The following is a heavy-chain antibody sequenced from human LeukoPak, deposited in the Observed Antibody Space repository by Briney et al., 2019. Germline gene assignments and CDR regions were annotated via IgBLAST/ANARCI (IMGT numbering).Heavy chain of an antibody. CDR3: ARAARGSSGSYYDY. D-gene: IGHD1-26*01. V-gene: IGHV1-2*02. Sequence: ASVKVSCKASGYTFTGYYMHWVRQAPGQGLEWMGWINPNSGGTNYAQKFQGRVTMTRDTSTSTVYMELSSLRSEDTAVYYCARAARGSSGSYYDYWGQGTLVTVSS. J-gene: IGHJ4*02. CDR2: INPNSGGT. CDR1: GYTFTGYY.